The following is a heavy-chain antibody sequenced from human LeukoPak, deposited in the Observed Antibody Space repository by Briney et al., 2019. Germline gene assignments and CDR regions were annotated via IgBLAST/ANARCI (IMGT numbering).Heavy chain of an antibody. CDR1: GFTFSNYW. V-gene: IGHV3-74*03. J-gene: IGHJ4*02. CDR3: ARDKKSGESSEIDY. CDR2: INRDGSTT. Sequence: GGSLRLSCAASGFTFSNYWVHWVRQAPGKGLVWVSRINRDGSTTKYADSGKGRFTVSRDNAKNTLNLQMNSLRAEDTAVYYCARDKKSGESSEIDYWGQGTLVTVSS. D-gene: IGHD3-10*01.